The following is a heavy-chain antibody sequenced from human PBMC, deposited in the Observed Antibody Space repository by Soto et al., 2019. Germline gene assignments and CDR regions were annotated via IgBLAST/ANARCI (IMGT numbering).Heavy chain of an antibody. Sequence: QVQLVQSGAEVKKPGASVKVSCKASGYSFTTYNLHWVRQAPGQGLEWMGIINPSVGSTTYAQSFQDRVTMTRDTATSTVYIELSSLKSEDTAVYYCARARDMDVWGQGTTVPVSS. CDR1: GYSFTTYN. CDR3: ARARDMDV. V-gene: IGHV1-46*01. J-gene: IGHJ6*02. CDR2: INPSVGST.